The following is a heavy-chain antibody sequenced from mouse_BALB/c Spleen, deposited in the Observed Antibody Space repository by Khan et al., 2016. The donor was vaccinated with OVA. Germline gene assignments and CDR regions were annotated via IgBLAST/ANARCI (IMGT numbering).Heavy chain of an antibody. D-gene: IGHD3-2*02. V-gene: IGHV1S132*01. CDR3: AREEALYYFDY. J-gene: IGHJ2*01. CDR2: IYPGTDNT. Sequence: QVRLQQSGAELVRPGASVKLSCKTSGYIFTSYWIHWVKQRSGQGLEWIARIYPGTDNTYYNEKLKDRATLTADRSSSTAYMQLSSLKSEDSAIYFCAREEALYYFDYWGQGTTLTVSS. CDR1: GYIFTSYW.